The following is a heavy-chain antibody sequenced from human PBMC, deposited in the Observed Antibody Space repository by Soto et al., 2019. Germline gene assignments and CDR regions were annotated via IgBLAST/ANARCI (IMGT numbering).Heavy chain of an antibody. CDR2: IYYSGST. Sequence: SETLSLTCTVSGGSISSGGYYWSWIRQHPGKGLEWIGYIYYSGSTYYNPSLKSRVTISVDTSKNQFSLKLSSVTAADTAVYYCARAAPGFGDFLGPWGQGTLVTVSS. CDR3: ARAAPGFGDFLGP. V-gene: IGHV4-31*03. D-gene: IGHD3-10*01. CDR1: GGSISSGGYY. J-gene: IGHJ5*02.